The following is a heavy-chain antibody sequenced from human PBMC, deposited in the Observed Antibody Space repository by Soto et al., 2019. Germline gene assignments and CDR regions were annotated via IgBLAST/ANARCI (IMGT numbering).Heavy chain of an antibody. CDR1: GFTFSNYA. J-gene: IGHJ4*02. V-gene: IGHV3-23*01. D-gene: IGHD5-12*01. CDR2: FSGSGST. Sequence: EVQLLESGGGLVQPGGSLRLSCAASGFTFSNYAMNWVRQAPGKGLEWVSAFSGSGSTYYADSVKGLFTISRGNSKNTLDLLMKSLRAGDTAVYYCSKVPLRLDYSDYCGPGTLVTVAA. CDR3: SKVPLRLDYSDY.